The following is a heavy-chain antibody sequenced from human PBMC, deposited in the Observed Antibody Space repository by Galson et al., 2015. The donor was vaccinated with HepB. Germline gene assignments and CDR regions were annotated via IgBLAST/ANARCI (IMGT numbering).Heavy chain of an antibody. D-gene: IGHD1-7*01. J-gene: IGHJ4*02. CDR2: IWYDGSNK. CDR3: AKERVGTSYFDY. V-gene: IGHV3-33*06. Sequence: SLRLSCAASGFTFSSYGMHWVRQAPGKGLEWVAVIWYDGSNKYYADSVKGRVSISRDNSKKTLYLHINSLRAEDAAVYFCAKERVGTSYFDYWGQGTQVTVSS. CDR1: GFTFSSYG.